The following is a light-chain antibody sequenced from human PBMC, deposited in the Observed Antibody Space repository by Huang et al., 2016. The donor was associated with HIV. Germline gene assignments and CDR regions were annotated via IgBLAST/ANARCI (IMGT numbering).Light chain of an antibody. CDR3: QQRSNWPLLT. CDR2: DAS. CDR1: QSVSSD. V-gene: IGKV3-11*01. J-gene: IGKJ4*01. Sequence: EIVLTQSPATLSLSPGERATLSCRASQSVSSDLAWYPQKPGQAPRLLIYDASNRATGIPARFSGSGSGTDFTLTISSLEPEDFAVYYCQQRSNWPLLTFGGGTKVEIK.